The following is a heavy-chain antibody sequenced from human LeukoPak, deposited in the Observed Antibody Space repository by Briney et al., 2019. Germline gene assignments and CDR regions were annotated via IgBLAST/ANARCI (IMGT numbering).Heavy chain of an antibody. D-gene: IGHD6-13*01. CDR1: GVSISSSSYY. V-gene: IGHV4-39*07. Sequence: PSETLSLTCTVSGVSISSSSYYWRSIRQPPGKGLEWIGSIYYSGITYYNPSLKSRVTISVDTSKNQLSLKLSSVTAADTAVYYCARGYSSSWYFNWFDPWGQGTLVTVSS. CDR3: ARGYSSSWYFNWFDP. CDR2: IYYSGIT. J-gene: IGHJ5*02.